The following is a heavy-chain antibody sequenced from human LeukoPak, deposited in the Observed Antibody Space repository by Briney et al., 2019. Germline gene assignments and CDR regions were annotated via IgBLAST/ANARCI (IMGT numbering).Heavy chain of an antibody. CDR3: CGDYDH. CDR2: IPYDGSNE. V-gene: IGHV3-30*02. Sequence: GGSLSLSCAASALIFSSYRLHWLRQAPHKGLEGLAFIPYDGSNEYYADSVKGRFTISRDDSTITLNPQMNSLTREDTAVYSGCGDYDHWGQGTLVTVSS. J-gene: IGHJ4*02. D-gene: IGHD2-21*01. CDR1: ALIFSSYR.